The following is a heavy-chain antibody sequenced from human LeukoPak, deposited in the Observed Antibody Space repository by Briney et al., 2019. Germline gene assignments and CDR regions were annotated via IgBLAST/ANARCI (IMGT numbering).Heavy chain of an antibody. J-gene: IGHJ4*02. D-gene: IGHD1-26*01. V-gene: IGHV4-39*01. CDR2: IYYSGST. CDR3: ARGGSYYAPLLAVSEFDY. CDR1: GGSISSSSYY. Sequence: SETLSLTCTVSGGSISSSSYYWGWIRQPPGKGLEWIGSIYYSGSTYYNPSLKSRVTISVDTSKDQFSLKLSSVTAADTAVYYCARGGSYYAPLLAVSEFDYWGQGTLVTVSS.